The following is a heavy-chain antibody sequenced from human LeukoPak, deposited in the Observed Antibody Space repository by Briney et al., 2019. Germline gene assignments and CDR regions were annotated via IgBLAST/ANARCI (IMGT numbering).Heavy chain of an antibody. J-gene: IGHJ4*02. Sequence: ASVKVSCKAAGYTFTIYGISWVRQAPGQGLEWMGWISAYNGNTNYAQKLQGRVTMTTDTSTSTAYMELRSLRSDDTAVYYCARLVEMATISRYYFDYWGQGTLVTVSS. D-gene: IGHD5-24*01. CDR3: ARLVEMATISRYYFDY. CDR2: ISAYNGNT. V-gene: IGHV1-18*01. CDR1: GYTFTIYG.